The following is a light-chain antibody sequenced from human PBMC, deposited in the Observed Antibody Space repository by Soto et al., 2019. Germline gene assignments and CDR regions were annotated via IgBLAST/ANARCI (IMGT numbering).Light chain of an antibody. J-gene: IGKJ5*01. CDR1: QSVSSH. CDR2: DAS. CDR3: QQRRSWPPGIT. Sequence: PSQPNLALSLGARANLYRRALQSVSSHLAWYQQKPGQAPRLLFYDASNRATGIPARFSGSGSGTDFTLTISSLEPEDFAVYYCQQRRSWPPGITFGQGTRLEMK. V-gene: IGKV3-11*01.